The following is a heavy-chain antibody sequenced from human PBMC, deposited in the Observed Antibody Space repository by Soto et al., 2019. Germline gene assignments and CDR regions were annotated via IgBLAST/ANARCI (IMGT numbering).Heavy chain of an antibody. Sequence: QITLKESGPPLVKPTQPLTLTCTFSVFSLTTSGVSVAWIRQPPGKALEWLTLIYWDDDKRYSPSLKNRITVTKDTSKNQVVLRMTNLDPVDTATYYCALQTTVTQAFDTWGHGTQVTVSS. CDR3: ALQTTVTQAFDT. J-gene: IGHJ4*01. V-gene: IGHV2-5*02. CDR1: VFSLTTSGVS. D-gene: IGHD4-17*01. CDR2: IYWDDDK.